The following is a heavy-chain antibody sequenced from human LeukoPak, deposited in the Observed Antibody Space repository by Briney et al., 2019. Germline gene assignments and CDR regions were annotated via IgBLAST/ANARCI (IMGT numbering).Heavy chain of an antibody. CDR2: IYYSGSA. CDR1: GGSISSYY. V-gene: IGHV4-59*01. CDR3: ARDTSAGAFDY. J-gene: IGHJ4*02. Sequence: SETLSLTCTVSGGSISSYYWSWIRQPPGKGLEWIGYIYYSGSANYNPSLKSRVTISVDTSKNQFSLKLSSVTAADTAVYYCARDTSAGAFDYWGQGTLVTVSS. D-gene: IGHD6-25*01.